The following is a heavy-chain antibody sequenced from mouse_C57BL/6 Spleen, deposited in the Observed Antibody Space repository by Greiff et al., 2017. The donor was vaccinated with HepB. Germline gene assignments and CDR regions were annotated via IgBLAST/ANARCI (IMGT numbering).Heavy chain of an antibody. D-gene: IGHD1-1*01. J-gene: IGHJ2*01. CDR1: GYAFSSSW. Sequence: VKLQESGPELVKPGASVKISCKASGYAFSSSWMNWVKQRPGKGLEWIGRIYPGDGDTNYNGKFKGKATLTADKSSSTAYMQLSSLTSEDSAVYFCARWGGSSSYFDYWGQGTTLTVSS. CDR2: IYPGDGDT. V-gene: IGHV1-82*01. CDR3: ARWGGSSSYFDY.